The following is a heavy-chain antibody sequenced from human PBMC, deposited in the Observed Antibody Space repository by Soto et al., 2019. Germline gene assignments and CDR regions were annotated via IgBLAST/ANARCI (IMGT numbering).Heavy chain of an antibody. J-gene: IGHJ5*02. CDR3: TRAPMMATMLSSGNWFDP. CDR1: GFTFGDYA. D-gene: IGHD3-22*01. Sequence: GGSLRLSCTASGFTFGDYAMSWFRQAPGKGLEWVGFIRSKAYGGTTEYAASVKGRFTISRDDSKSIAYLQMNSLKTEDTAVYYCTRAPMMATMLSSGNWFDPWGQGTLVTVSS. V-gene: IGHV3-49*03. CDR2: IRSKAYGGTT.